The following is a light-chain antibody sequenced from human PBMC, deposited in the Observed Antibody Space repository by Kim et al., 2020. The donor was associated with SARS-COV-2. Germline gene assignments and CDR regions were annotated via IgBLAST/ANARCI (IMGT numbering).Light chain of an antibody. CDR3: QHYGSSRT. V-gene: IGKV3-20*01. CDR2: GAF. CDR1: QSVSSSY. J-gene: IGKJ1*01. Sequence: EIVLTQSPGTLSLSPGERVTLSCRASQSVSSSYLAWYQQKPGQAPRLLIYGAFSRATGIPDRFSGSGSGTDFSLTISRLDPEDCAVYYCQHYGSSRTFGQGTKVDIK.